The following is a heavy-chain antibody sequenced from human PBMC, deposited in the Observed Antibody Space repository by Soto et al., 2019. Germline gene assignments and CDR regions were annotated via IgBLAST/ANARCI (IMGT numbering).Heavy chain of an antibody. J-gene: IGHJ5*01. CDR2: ISSSTSYV. CDR1: GFTFSRYG. V-gene: IGHV3-21*02. Sequence: EVQLVESGGGLVKPGGSLRLSCAASGFTFSRYGMNWLRQAPGKGLEWVASISSSTSYVYYADSVKGRFSTSRDNAKNILYLEMCGLRTEDTAVYYCARDPSEGRVGNWFESWGQGTLVTVSS. D-gene: IGHD2-2*01. CDR3: ARDPSEGRVGNWFES.